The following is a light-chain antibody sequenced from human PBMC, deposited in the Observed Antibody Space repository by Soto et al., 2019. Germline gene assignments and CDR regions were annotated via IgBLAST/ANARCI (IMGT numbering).Light chain of an antibody. Sequence: DIQLTQSPSFLSASVGDRVTITCRASQDIRRHLAWYQQKPGKAPKLLIYAASTLQSGVPSGFGGSGSGTEFTLTSTSLQPEDFATCYCQQVKTYPLTFGGGTKVEIK. CDR3: QQVKTYPLT. CDR2: AAS. J-gene: IGKJ4*01. CDR1: QDIRRH. V-gene: IGKV1-9*01.